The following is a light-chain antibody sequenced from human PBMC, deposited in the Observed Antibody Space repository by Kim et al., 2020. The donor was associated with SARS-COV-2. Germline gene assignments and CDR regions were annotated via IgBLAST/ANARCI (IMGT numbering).Light chain of an antibody. Sequence: GQALTISCTGTSRHVGGYNYVSWYQQHPGKAPKLMIYDVSNRPSGVSNRFSGSKSGNTASLTISGLQAEDEADYYCSSYTSSSTVVFGGGTQLTVL. V-gene: IGLV2-14*03. CDR1: SRHVGGYNY. J-gene: IGLJ2*01. CDR2: DVS. CDR3: SSYTSSSTVV.